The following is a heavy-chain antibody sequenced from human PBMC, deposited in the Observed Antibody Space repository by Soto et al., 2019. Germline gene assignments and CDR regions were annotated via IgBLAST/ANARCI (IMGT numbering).Heavy chain of an antibody. D-gene: IGHD3-10*01. V-gene: IGHV3-23*01. Sequence: GYLRLSCAASGSTFRTSALRWVRQAPGRGLEWGSAVSANGPCIYYADSVSGRCTIYRDNSKNTVFLHMDSLSAEETAVYYCAKDRHYPRDSFRYWGQGTLVTVSS. CDR2: VSANGPCI. J-gene: IGHJ4*02. CDR3: AKDRHYPRDSFRY. CDR1: GSTFRTSA.